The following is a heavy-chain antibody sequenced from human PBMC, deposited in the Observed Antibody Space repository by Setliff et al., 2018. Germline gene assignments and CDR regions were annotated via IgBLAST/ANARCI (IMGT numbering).Heavy chain of an antibody. Sequence: LRLSCEASGFSFSAAAMHWVRQAPGKGLEWVAFIWYDGSHTYYGDSVKGRFTISRDNSKNTVSLQMNSLRSDDTAVYYCVSDPPNSGYAFDLWGQGAMVTVSS. CDR1: GFSFSAAA. D-gene: IGHD2-21*01. CDR3: VSDPPNSGYAFDL. CDR2: IWYDGSHT. V-gene: IGHV3-33*01. J-gene: IGHJ3*01.